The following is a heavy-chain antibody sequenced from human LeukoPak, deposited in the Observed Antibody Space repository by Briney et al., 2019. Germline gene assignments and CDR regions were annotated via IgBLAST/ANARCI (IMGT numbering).Heavy chain of an antibody. CDR2: IIPMFGTA. Sequence: ASVKVSCKASGGTFSNYAISWVRQAPGQGLEWMGGIIPMFGTANYAQKLQGRVTITAEKSTNTAYMELSSLRSEDTAVYYCARADPFYGAGSYAGSWFDPWGQGTLVTVSS. CDR3: ARADPFYGAGSYAGSWFDP. J-gene: IGHJ5*02. V-gene: IGHV1-69*06. CDR1: GGTFSNYA. D-gene: IGHD3-10*01.